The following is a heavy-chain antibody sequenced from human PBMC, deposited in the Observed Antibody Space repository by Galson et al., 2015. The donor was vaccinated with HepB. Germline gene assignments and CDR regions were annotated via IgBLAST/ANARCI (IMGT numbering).Heavy chain of an antibody. V-gene: IGHV3-48*03. J-gene: IGHJ6*02. D-gene: IGHD3-10*01. CDR2: ISSSGNTI. CDR1: GFTFSSYE. Sequence: SLRLSCAASGFTFSSYEMNWVRQAPGKGLEWVSYISSSGNTIYYADSVKGRFTISRDNAKNSLYLQMNSLRAEDTAVYYCARVGSGSYYGYYYYYGMDVWGQGTTVTVSS. CDR3: ARVGSGSYYGYYYYYGMDV.